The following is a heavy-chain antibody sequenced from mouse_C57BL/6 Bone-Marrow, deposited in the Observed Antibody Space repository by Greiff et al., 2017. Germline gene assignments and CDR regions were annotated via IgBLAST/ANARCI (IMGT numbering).Heavy chain of an antibody. CDR1: GFTFSSDT. CDR3: SRQVTTGLATKYFEV. CDR2: ISGVGGNT. V-gene: IGHV5-9*01. D-gene: IGHD1-1*01. Sequence: EVKLMESGGGLVKPGGSLKLSCAASGFTFSSDTMPWVRQTPEKRLQWVAAISGVGGNTYYPDSVKGRFTITRDNDNNMLYLQISSLTSEETALYYCSRQVTTGLATKYFEVWGTGTTVTVSS. J-gene: IGHJ1*03.